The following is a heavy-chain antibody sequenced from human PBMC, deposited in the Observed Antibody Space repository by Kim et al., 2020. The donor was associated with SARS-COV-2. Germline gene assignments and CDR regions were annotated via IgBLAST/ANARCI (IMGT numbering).Heavy chain of an antibody. J-gene: IGHJ5*02. CDR2: IKSKTDGGTT. V-gene: IGHV3-15*01. CDR3: TTAYDYYGSGSYYSPYPGGFDP. D-gene: IGHD3-10*01. CDR1: GFTFSNAW. Sequence: GGSLRLSCAASGFTFSNAWMSWVRQAPGKGLEWVGRIKSKTDGGTTDYAAPVKGRFTISRDDSKNTLYLQMNSLKTEDTAVYYCTTAYDYYGSGSYYSPYPGGFDPWGQGTLVTVSS.